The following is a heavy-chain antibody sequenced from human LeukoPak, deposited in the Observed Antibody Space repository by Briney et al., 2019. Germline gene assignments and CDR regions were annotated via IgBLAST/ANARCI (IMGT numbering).Heavy chain of an antibody. CDR1: GFTFSDYY. CDR3: ARHTSGGELPLYFDY. J-gene: IGHJ4*02. D-gene: IGHD3-16*02. Sequence: PGGSLRLSCAASGFTFSDYYMSWIRQAPGKGLEWVSYISSSGSTIYYADSVKGRFTISRDNAKNSLYLQMNSLRAEDTAVYYCARHTSGGELPLYFDYWGQGTLVTVSS. CDR2: ISSSGSTI. V-gene: IGHV3-11*01.